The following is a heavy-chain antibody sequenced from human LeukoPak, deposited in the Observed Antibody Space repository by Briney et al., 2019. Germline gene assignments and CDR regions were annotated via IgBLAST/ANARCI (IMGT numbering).Heavy chain of an antibody. D-gene: IGHD3-10*01. J-gene: IGHJ4*02. V-gene: IGHV3-21*01. Sequence: GGSLRLSCAASGFTFSSYRMNWVRQAPGKGLEWVSSISSSSSYIYYADSVKGRFTISRDNAKNSLHLQMNSLRAEDTAVYYCARDADQAKYMVRGVTDYWGQGTLVTVSS. CDR2: ISSSSSYI. CDR1: GFTFSSYR. CDR3: ARDADQAKYMVRGVTDY.